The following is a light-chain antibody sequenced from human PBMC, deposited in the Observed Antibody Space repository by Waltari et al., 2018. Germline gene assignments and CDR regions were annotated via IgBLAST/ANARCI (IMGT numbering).Light chain of an antibody. CDR1: QSISRN. Sequence: DILLTQLPATLSVSPGERATLSCRASQSISRNLAWYQQKPGQAPRLLIYGASTRATGIPARFSGSGSGTEFTLTISSLQSEDFAVYYCQQYNNWRTFGQGTKLEIK. V-gene: IGKV3-15*01. CDR2: GAS. J-gene: IGKJ2*01. CDR3: QQYNNWRT.